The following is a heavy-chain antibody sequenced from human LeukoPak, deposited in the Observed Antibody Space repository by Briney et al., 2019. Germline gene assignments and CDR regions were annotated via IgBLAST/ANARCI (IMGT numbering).Heavy chain of an antibody. CDR2: IYYSGST. Sequence: SETLSLTCAVSGGSISSGGYSWSWIRQPPGKGLEWIGYIYYSGSTYYNPSLKSRDTISVDTSKNQFSLKLSSVTAADTAVYYCARTTEGYCRSTSCYDFSYSYYMDVWGKGTTVTISS. J-gene: IGHJ6*03. CDR3: ARTTEGYCRSTSCYDFSYSYYMDV. V-gene: IGHV4-30-4*07. D-gene: IGHD2-2*01. CDR1: GGSISSGGYS.